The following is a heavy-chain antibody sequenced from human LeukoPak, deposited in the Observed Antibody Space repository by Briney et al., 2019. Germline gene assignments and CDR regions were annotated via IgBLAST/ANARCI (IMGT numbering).Heavy chain of an antibody. J-gene: IGHJ4*02. Sequence: SETLSLTCAVYGGSFSGYYWSWIRQPPGKGLEWIGEINHSGSTNYNPSPKSRVTISVDTSKNQFSLKLDSVTAADSAVYYCARGRVVGNTGYYFDYWGQGVLVTVSS. D-gene: IGHD1-14*01. CDR2: INHSGST. V-gene: IGHV4-34*01. CDR3: ARGRVVGNTGYYFDY. CDR1: GGSFSGYY.